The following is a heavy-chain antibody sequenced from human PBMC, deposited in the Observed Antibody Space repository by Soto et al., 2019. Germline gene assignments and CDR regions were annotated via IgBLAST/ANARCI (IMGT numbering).Heavy chain of an antibody. CDR2: INTNTGNP. V-gene: IGHV7-4-1*01. CDR3: ARAREYYDFWSGYPDYYYYGMDV. Sequence: GASVKVSCKASGYTFTSYAMNWVRQAPGQGLEWMGWINTNTGNPTYAQEFTGRFAFSLDTSVSTAYLQICSLKAEDTAVYYCARAREYYDFWSGYPDYYYYGMDVWGQGTTVTVSS. J-gene: IGHJ6*02. D-gene: IGHD3-3*01. CDR1: GYTFTSYA.